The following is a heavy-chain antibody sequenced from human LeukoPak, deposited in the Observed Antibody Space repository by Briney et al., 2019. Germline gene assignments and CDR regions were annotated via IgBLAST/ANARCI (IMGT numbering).Heavy chain of an antibody. J-gene: IGHJ4*02. CDR3: ARHRRGTMVRGVIGGVFDY. CDR2: IYYSGST. D-gene: IGHD3-10*01. CDR1: GGSISSSSYY. V-gene: IGHV4-39*01. Sequence: SETLSLTCTVSGGSISSSSYYWGWIRQPPGKGLEWIGSIYYSGSTYYNPSLKSRVTISVDTSKNQFSLKLSSVTAADTAVYYCARHRRGTMVRGVIGGVFDYWGQGTLVTVSS.